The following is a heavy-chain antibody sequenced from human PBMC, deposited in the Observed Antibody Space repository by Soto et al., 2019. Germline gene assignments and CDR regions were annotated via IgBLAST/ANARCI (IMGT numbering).Heavy chain of an antibody. CDR3: AANCISTSCPFGDYYYYGMDV. J-gene: IGHJ6*02. Sequence: GGSLRLSCAASGFTFSDYYMTWIRQAPGKGLEWVSYISSSSNYRNNADSVKGRVTMIRDTSTSTVYMELSSLRSEDTAVYYCAANCISTSCPFGDYYYYGMDVWGQGTTVTVSS. CDR2: ISSSSNYR. CDR1: GFTFSDYY. V-gene: IGHV3-11*03. D-gene: IGHD2-2*01.